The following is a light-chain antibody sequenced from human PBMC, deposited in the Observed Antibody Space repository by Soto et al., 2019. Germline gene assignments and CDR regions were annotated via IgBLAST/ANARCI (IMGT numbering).Light chain of an antibody. CDR2: GAS. Sequence: EVVLTQSPCTLSLSPGERATLSCRASQSVSSSYLAWYQQKPGQAPRLLIYGASSRATGIPDRFSGSGSGTDFTLTISRLEPEDFAVYYCPQYGSSPRTFGQGTKADI. CDR1: QSVSSSY. V-gene: IGKV3-20*01. CDR3: PQYGSSPRT. J-gene: IGKJ1*01.